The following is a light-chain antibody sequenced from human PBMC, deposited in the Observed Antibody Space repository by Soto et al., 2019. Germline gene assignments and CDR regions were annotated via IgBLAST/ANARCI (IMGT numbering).Light chain of an antibody. CDR3: QSYDNSLSGYV. J-gene: IGLJ1*01. Sequence: QLVLTQPPSMSGAPGQRVTISCTGSSSDIGAGYDVHWYQQLPGTAPKLLIYANSNRPSGVPDRFSGSKSGTSASLAITGLQAEDEADYYCQSYDNSLSGYVFGTGTKLTVL. V-gene: IGLV1-40*01. CDR2: ANS. CDR1: SSDIGAGYD.